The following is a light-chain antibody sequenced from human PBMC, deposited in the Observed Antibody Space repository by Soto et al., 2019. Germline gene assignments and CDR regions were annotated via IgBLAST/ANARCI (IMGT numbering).Light chain of an antibody. CDR2: GAS. J-gene: IGKJ2*01. Sequence: EVMMTQSPASLSVSPGERATLSCRTSQSVNSDLAWYQHKPGQAPRLLIYGASTRATGIPARFSGSGSGTEFTLTISSLQSEDFAVYYWQQYNNWPPFTFGQGTKLDIK. CDR1: QSVNSD. CDR3: QQYNNWPPFT. V-gene: IGKV3-15*01.